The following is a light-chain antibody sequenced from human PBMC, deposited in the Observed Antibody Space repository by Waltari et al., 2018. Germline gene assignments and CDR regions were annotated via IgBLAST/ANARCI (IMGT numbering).Light chain of an antibody. CDR1: QGISGY. J-gene: IGKJ4*01. CDR2: GAS. CDR3: QQHNTFPPT. V-gene: IGKV1-9*01. Sequence: IQLTQSPSSLSASVGDRVTIACRASQGISGYVAWYQQKPGKAHKLLIYGASTLQSGVPSRFSGSGSGTDFTLIISDLQPEDFATYYCQQHNTFPPTFGGGTKVEIK.